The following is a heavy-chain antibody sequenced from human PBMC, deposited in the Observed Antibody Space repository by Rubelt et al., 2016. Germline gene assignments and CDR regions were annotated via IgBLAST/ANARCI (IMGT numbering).Heavy chain of an antibody. D-gene: IGHD3-3*01. J-gene: IGHJ6*02. V-gene: IGHV1-8*01. Sequence: QVQLVQSGAEVKKPGASVKVSCKASGYTFTSYDINWVRQATGQGLEWMGWMNPNSGNTGYAQKFQGRVTMTRNTSISTAYMELSSLGSEDTAVYYCARVPLVLRLLEWVPGYYYGMDVWGQGTTVTVSS. CDR2: MNPNSGNT. CDR1: GYTFTSYD. CDR3: ARVPLVLRLLEWVPGYYYGMDV.